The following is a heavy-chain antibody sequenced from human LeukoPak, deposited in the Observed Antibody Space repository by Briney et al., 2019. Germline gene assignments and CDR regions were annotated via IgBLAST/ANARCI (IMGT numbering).Heavy chain of an antibody. CDR3: VRDSYNGFDY. J-gene: IGHJ4*02. V-gene: IGHV3-74*01. CDR2: IKTDGSDT. D-gene: IGHD2-8*01. CDR1: GFTFSSHW. Sequence: GGSLRLSCAVSGFTFSSHWMHWVRQAPGEGLVWVSRIKTDGSDTSYADSVKGRFTISRDNAKNTVYLQMNSLRAEDTAVYYCVRDSYNGFDYWGQGTLVTVSS.